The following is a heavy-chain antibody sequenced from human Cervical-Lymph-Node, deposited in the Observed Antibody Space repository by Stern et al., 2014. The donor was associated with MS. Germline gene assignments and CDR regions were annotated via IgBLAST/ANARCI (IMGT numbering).Heavy chain of an antibody. D-gene: IGHD2-21*02. J-gene: IGHJ4*02. V-gene: IGHV3-11*01. CDR1: GFTFSDYH. CDR3: VRASDPLFEY. Sequence: VQLEESGGGSVKPGGSLRLSCAVSGFTFSDYHMHWIRQAPGKGLEWISYISTTGKTIYYADYVMGRLPLSRDNAKNSLYLQMNSLRVEDTAVYYCVRASDPLFEYWGQGTLVTVSS. CDR2: ISTTGKTI.